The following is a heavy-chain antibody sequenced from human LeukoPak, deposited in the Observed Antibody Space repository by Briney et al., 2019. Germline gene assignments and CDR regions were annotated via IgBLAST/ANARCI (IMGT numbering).Heavy chain of an antibody. V-gene: IGHV3-23*01. J-gene: IGHJ4*02. CDR2: ISGSGGST. Sequence: PGGSLRLSCAASGFTFSSYAMSWVRQAPGKGLEWVSAISGSGGSTYYADSVKGRFTISRDNSKNTLYLQMNSLRAEDTAVYYCAKPGYSGYESPNDYWGQGTLVTVSS. CDR1: GFTFSSYA. D-gene: IGHD5-12*01. CDR3: AKPGYSGYESPNDY.